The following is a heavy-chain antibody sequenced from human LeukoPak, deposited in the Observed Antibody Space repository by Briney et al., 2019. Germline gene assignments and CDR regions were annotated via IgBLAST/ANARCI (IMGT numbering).Heavy chain of an antibody. CDR2: ISSSSSYI. Sequence: GGSLRLSCAASGFTFSSYSMNWVRRAPGKGLEWVSSISSSSSYIYYADSVKGRFTTSRDNAKNSLYLQMNSLRAEDTAVYYCASKAAAAAFDIWGQGTMVTVSS. V-gene: IGHV3-21*01. CDR1: GFTFSSYS. D-gene: IGHD2/OR15-2a*01. J-gene: IGHJ3*02. CDR3: ASKAAAAAFDI.